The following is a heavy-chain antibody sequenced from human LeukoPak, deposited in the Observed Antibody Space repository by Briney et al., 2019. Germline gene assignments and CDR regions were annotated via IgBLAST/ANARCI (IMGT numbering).Heavy chain of an antibody. CDR1: GFTFSSYA. J-gene: IGHJ4*02. D-gene: IGHD3/OR15-3a*01. CDR3: ARDWAMAVWTFDS. CDR2: IKQDGSEI. V-gene: IGHV3-7*01. Sequence: TGGSLRLSCAASGFTFSSYAMHWVRQAPGKGLEWVANIKQDGSEIYFLGSVKGRFTIPRDNAKNSLYLQMNSLRAEDTGVYYCARDWAMAVWTFDSWGQGTLVTVSS.